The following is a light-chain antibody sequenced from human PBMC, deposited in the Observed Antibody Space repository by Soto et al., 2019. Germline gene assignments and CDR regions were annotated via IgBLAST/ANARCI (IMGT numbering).Light chain of an antibody. V-gene: IGLV4-69*01. CDR3: QTWDTGFGV. CDR2: VRSDGSH. CDR1: SGHSSYA. Sequence: QPVLTQSPSASASLGTSVKLTCTLSSGHSSYAIAWHQQQPEKGPRYLMRVRSDGSHFKGDGIPDRFSGSSSGAERYLTISSLQSEDEGDYYCQTWDTGFGVFGGGTKLTVL. J-gene: IGLJ2*01.